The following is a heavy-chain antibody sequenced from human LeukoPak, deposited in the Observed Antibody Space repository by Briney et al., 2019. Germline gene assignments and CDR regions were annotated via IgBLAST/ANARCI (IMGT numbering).Heavy chain of an antibody. D-gene: IGHD4-17*01. CDR1: GFTFSSYA. CDR2: ISGSGGST. CDR3: AKDQEATVTTSYFQH. V-gene: IGHV3-23*01. J-gene: IGHJ1*01. Sequence: GGSLRLSCAASGFTFSSYAMHWVRQAPGKGLEWVSAISGSGGSTYYADSVKGRFTISRDNSNNTLYLQMNSLRAEDTAVYYCAKDQEATVTTSYFQHWGQGTLVTVSS.